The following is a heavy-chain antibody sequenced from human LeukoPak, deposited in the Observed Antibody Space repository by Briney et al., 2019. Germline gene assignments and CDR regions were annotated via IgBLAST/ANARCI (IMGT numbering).Heavy chain of an antibody. V-gene: IGHV3-30*02. CDR3: ARDQLLWFGDGSHAFDI. CDR2: IRYDGSNK. J-gene: IGHJ3*02. D-gene: IGHD3-10*01. Sequence: PGGSLRLSCAASGFTFSSYGMHWVRQAPGKGLEWVAFIRYDGSNKYYADSVKGRFTISRDNAKNSLYLQMNSLRAEDTALYYCARDQLLWFGDGSHAFDIWGQGTMVTVSS. CDR1: GFTFSSYG.